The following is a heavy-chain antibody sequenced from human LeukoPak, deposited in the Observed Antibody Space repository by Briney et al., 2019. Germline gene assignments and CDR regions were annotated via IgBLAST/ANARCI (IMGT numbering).Heavy chain of an antibody. Sequence: SETLSLTCTVSGESISGFYWTWIRQPPGKGLEWIGYIYYSGSTNYNPSLKSRVTISVDTSKNQFSLKLSSVTAADTAVYYCTRGGLDYYDSSGYFDAFDIWGQGTMVTVSS. D-gene: IGHD3-22*01. V-gene: IGHV4-59*01. CDR1: GESISGFY. CDR2: IYYSGST. CDR3: TRGGLDYYDSSGYFDAFDI. J-gene: IGHJ3*02.